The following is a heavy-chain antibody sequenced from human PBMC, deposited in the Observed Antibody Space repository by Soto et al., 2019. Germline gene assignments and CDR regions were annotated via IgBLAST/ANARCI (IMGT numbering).Heavy chain of an antibody. D-gene: IGHD6-6*01. CDR1: GFTFSSYS. CDR2: ISSSSSYI. J-gene: IGHJ6*02. Sequence: GGSLRLSCAASGFTFSSYSMNWVRQVPEKGLEWVSSISSSSSYIYYADSVKGRFTISRDNAKNSLYLQMNSLRAEDTAVYYCAVSRSMAARPAYYYSYGMDVWGQGTTVTVSS. CDR3: AVSRSMAARPAYYYSYGMDV. V-gene: IGHV3-21*01.